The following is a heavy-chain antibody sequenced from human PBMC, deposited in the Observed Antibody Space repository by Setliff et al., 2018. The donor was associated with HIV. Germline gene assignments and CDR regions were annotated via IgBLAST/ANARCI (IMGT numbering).Heavy chain of an antibody. J-gene: IGHJ4*02. CDR1: GFTFSTYW. V-gene: IGHV3-7*01. CDR3: ARAPSSGSYQKY. Sequence: GSLRLSCAASGFTFSTYWMSWVRQAPGKGLEWVANIKQDGSEKFYVDSVKGRFTISRDNAKNSLYLQMNSLRAEDTAVYYCARAPSSGSYQKYWGQGTLVTVSS. D-gene: IGHD1-26*01. CDR2: IKQDGSEK.